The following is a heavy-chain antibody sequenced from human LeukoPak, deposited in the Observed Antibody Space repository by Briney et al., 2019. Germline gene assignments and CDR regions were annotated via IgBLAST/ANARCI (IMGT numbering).Heavy chain of an antibody. V-gene: IGHV4-61*01. CDR3: ARDRWFDP. CDR2: IYYNGGT. Sequence: SETLSLTCTVSGGSISSSNYYWSWIRQPPGKGLEWIGYIYYNGGTNYNPSLKSRVAISLDTSNNQFSLKLSSVTAADTAVYYCARDRWFDPWGQGTLVTVSS. J-gene: IGHJ5*02. CDR1: GGSISSSNYY.